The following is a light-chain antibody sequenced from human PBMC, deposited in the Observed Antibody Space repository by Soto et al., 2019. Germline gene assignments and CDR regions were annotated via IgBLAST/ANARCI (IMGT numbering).Light chain of an antibody. CDR2: WAT. V-gene: IGKV4-1*01. CDR1: QSVSSNSKNRNH. Sequence: DILMTQSPDSLVVSLGERPTIKCNSSQSVSSNSKNRNHLSWYQQKPGQPPKLLIYWATTRESGVPDRFSGSGSGTDFTLTVSGLQAEDVAIYYCHQYFRSPITFGGGTKVDIK. J-gene: IGKJ4*01. CDR3: HQYFRSPIT.